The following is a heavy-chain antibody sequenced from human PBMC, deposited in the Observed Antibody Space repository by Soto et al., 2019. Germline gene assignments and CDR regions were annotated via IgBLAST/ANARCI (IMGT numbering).Heavy chain of an antibody. V-gene: IGHV1-3*01. Sequence: ASVQVSCKASGYTFTSYAMHWVRQAPGQRLEWMGWINAGNGNTKYSQKFQGRVTITRDTSASTAYMELSSLRSEDTAVYYCARDTSGSYSGFHYGMDVWGQGTTVTVSS. CDR3: ARDTSGSYSGFHYGMDV. D-gene: IGHD1-26*01. J-gene: IGHJ6*02. CDR1: GYTFTSYA. CDR2: INAGNGNT.